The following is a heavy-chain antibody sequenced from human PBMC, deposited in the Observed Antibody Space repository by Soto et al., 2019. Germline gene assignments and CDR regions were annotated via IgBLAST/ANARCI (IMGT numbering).Heavy chain of an antibody. J-gene: IGHJ4*02. V-gene: IGHV4-31*03. CDR2: IYYSGST. D-gene: IGHD6-6*01. CDR1: GGSISSGGYY. Sequence: LSLTCTVSGGSISSGGYYWSWIRQHPGKGLEWIGYIYYSGSTYYNPSLKSRVTISVDTSKNQFSLKLSSVTAADTAIYYCARTKDYSSSLDYWGQGALVTVSS. CDR3: ARTKDYSSSLDY.